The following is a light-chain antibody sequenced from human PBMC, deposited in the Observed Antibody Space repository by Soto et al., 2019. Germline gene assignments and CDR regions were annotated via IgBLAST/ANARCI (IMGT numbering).Light chain of an antibody. CDR3: QQDASSPLT. Sequence: EIVLTQSPGTLSLSSGERATLSCRASQSVRSNYLAWYQQKPGQAPRLLIYGASSRATGIPDRFGGSGSGTDFTLTIGRLEPEDFAVYYCQQDASSPLTFGGGTKVEIK. CDR2: GAS. V-gene: IGKV3-20*01. J-gene: IGKJ4*01. CDR1: QSVRSNY.